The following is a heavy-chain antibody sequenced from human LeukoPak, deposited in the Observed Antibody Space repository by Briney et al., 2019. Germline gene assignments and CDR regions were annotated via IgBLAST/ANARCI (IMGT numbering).Heavy chain of an antibody. V-gene: IGHV1-2*02. CDR2: INPNSGGT. CDR1: GYTFTGYY. CDR3: ARGLRFLRDTATYYFDY. Sequence: ASVKVSCKASGYTFTGYYMHWVRQAPGQGLEWMGWINPNSGGTNYAQKFQGRVTMTRDTSISTAYMELSRLRSDDTAVYYCARGLRFLRDTATYYFDYWGQGTLVTVSS. J-gene: IGHJ4*02. D-gene: IGHD5-18*01.